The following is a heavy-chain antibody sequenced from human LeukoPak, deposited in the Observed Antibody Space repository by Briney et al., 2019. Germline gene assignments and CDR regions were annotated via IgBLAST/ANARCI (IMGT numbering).Heavy chain of an antibody. Sequence: GGSLRLSCAASGFSFSDYAMAWVRQAPGKGLQGVSDITGRGTRTDHADSVRGRFIISRDNSKNELYLQMNSLRVEDTAIYFCAKDRYCSGGLCYADAFDVWGQGIMVTVSS. CDR3: AKDRYCSGGLCYADAFDV. CDR2: ITGRGTRT. CDR1: GFSFSDYA. V-gene: IGHV3-23*01. D-gene: IGHD6-19*01. J-gene: IGHJ3*01.